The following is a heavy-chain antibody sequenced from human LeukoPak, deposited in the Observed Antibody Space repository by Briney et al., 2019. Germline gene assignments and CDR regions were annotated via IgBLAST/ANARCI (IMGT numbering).Heavy chain of an antibody. D-gene: IGHD2-2*01. CDR2: IYYSGST. V-gene: IGHV4-39*01. CDR1: GGSISSSSYY. J-gene: IGHJ3*02. Sequence: PSETLSLTCTVSGGSISSSSYYWGWIRQPPGKGLEWIGSIYYSGSTYHNPSLKSRVTISVDTSKNQFSLKLSSVTAADTAVYYCARLRGSSINIWGQGTMVTVSS. CDR3: ARLRGSSINI.